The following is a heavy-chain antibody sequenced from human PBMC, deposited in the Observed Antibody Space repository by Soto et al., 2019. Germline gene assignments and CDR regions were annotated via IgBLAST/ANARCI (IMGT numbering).Heavy chain of an antibody. CDR1: GFTFSSYS. CDR2: ISSSSSI. D-gene: IGHD3-22*01. CDR3: ARDLNYYDSSCYYLGDAFDI. Sequence: GESLKISCAASGFTFSSYSMNWVRQAPGKGLEWVAYISSSSSIYYADSVKGRFTISRDNAKKSLYLQMNSLRDEYTAVYYCARDLNYYDSSCYYLGDAFDIWGQGTMVTVS. V-gene: IGHV3-48*02. J-gene: IGHJ3*02.